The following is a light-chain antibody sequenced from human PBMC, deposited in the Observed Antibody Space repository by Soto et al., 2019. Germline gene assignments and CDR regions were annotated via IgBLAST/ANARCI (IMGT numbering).Light chain of an antibody. V-gene: IGKV3-11*01. CDR3: QQRSKWPLT. J-gene: IGKJ4*01. Sequence: EIVLTQSPATLSLSPGERATLSRRASQSINNYLGWYQQKPGQAPRLLIYDASNRAAGIPPRFSGSGSGTDFTLTISSLEPEDFAVYYCQQRSKWPLTFGGGTKVEIK. CDR1: QSINNY. CDR2: DAS.